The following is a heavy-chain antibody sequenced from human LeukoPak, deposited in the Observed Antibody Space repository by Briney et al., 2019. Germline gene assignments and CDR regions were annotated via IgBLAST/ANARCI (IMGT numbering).Heavy chain of an antibody. V-gene: IGHV1-2*06. Sequence: ASVKVSCKASGYTFTGYYMHWVRQAPGQGLEWMGRINPNSGGTNYAQKFQGRVTTTRDTSISTAYMELSRLRSDDTAVYYCARDKRGDGYTYFDYWGQGTLVTVSS. J-gene: IGHJ4*02. CDR3: ARDKRGDGYTYFDY. D-gene: IGHD5-24*01. CDR1: GYTFTGYY. CDR2: INPNSGGT.